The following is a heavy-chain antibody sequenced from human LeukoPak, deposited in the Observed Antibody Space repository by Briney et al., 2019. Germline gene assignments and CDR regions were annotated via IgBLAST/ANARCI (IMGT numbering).Heavy chain of an antibody. D-gene: IGHD2-21*02. CDR1: GGSLSSGGYS. CDR3: ARHAYGVVTASDFDY. Sequence: SQTLSLTCAVSGGSLSSGGYSWSWIRQPSGKGLEWIGYIYHSGSSYYNPSLKSRVTISVDRSKNQFSLKLSSVTAADTAVYYCARHAYGVVTASDFDYWGQGTLVTVSS. CDR2: IYHSGSS. V-gene: IGHV4-30-2*01. J-gene: IGHJ4*02.